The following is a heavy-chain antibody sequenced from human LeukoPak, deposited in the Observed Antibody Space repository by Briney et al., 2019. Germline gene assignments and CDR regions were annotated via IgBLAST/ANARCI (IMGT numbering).Heavy chain of an antibody. CDR1: GFTVSSNY. V-gene: IGHV3-53*05. Sequence: GGSLRLSCAASGFTVSSNYMSWVRQAPGKGLEWVSVTYSGGSTYYADSVKGRFTISRDNSKNTLYLQMNSLRAEDTAVYYCAKATYYYDSSGPDYWGQGTLVTVSS. D-gene: IGHD3-22*01. CDR3: AKATYYYDSSGPDY. CDR2: TYSGGST. J-gene: IGHJ4*02.